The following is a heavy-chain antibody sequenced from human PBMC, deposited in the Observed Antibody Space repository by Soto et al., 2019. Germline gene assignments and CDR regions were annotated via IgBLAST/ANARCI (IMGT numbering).Heavy chain of an antibody. CDR3: ARRAALSLYGMDV. CDR1: GYNFTSYW. D-gene: IGHD6-6*01. J-gene: IGHJ6*02. Sequence: GESQRISYQGSGYNFTSYWIGWVRQMPGKGLEWMGIIYPGDSDTRYSPSFQGQVTISADKSISTAYLQWSSLKASDTAMYYCARRAALSLYGMDVWGQGTTVTLSS. V-gene: IGHV5-51*01. CDR2: IYPGDSDT.